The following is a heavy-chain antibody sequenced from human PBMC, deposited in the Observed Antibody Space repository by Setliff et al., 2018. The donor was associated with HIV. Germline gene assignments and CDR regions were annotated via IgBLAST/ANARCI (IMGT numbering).Heavy chain of an antibody. J-gene: IGHJ4*02. Sequence: PGGSLRLSCAASGFTFSSYGMHWVRQAPGKGLEWVAVIWYDGSNKYYADSVKGRFTISRDNSKNTLYLQMNSLRAEDTAVYYCTTLLGIPSSHFDYWGQGMLVTVSS. V-gene: IGHV3-33*01. CDR3: TTLLGIPSSHFDY. CDR2: IWYDGSNK. CDR1: GFTFSSYG. D-gene: IGHD7-27*01.